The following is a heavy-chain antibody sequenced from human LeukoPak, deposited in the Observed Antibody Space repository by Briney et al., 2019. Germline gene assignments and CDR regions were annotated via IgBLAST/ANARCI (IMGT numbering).Heavy chain of an antibody. CDR2: INHSGST. CDR1: GGSFSGYY. J-gene: IGHJ4*02. Sequence: PSETLSLTCAVYGGSFSGYYWSWIRQPPGKGLEWIGEINHSGSTNYNPSLKSRVTISVDTSKNQFSLKLSSVTAADMAVYYCARGGKPDPFDYWGQGTLVTVSS. V-gene: IGHV4-34*01. CDR3: ARGGKPDPFDY.